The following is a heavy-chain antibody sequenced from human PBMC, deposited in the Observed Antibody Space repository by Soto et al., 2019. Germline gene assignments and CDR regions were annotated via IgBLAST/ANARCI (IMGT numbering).Heavy chain of an antibody. CDR1: GYTFTSYY. Sequence: GASVKVSCKASGYTFTSYYMHWVRQAPGQGLEWMGIINPSGGSTSYAQKFQGRVTMTRDTSTSTVYMELSSLRSEDTAVYYCARLPTPNIVVVPDYGMDVWGQGTTVTVSS. CDR3: ARLPTPNIVVVPDYGMDV. J-gene: IGHJ6*02. CDR2: INPSGGST. V-gene: IGHV1-46*01. D-gene: IGHD2-2*01.